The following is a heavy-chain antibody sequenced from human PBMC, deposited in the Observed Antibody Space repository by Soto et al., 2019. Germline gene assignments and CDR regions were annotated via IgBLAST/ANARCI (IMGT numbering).Heavy chain of an antibody. D-gene: IGHD3-9*01. CDR2: TYYRSKWYN. CDR3: ARGYYVILTGITPYYYYYMDV. Sequence: SQTLSLTCAISGDSVSSNSAAWNWIRQSPSRGLEWLGRTYYRSKWYNDYAVSVKSRITINPDTSKNQFSLQLNSVTPEDTAVYYCARGYYVILTGITPYYYYYMDVWGKGTTVTVSS. CDR1: GDSVSSNSAA. V-gene: IGHV6-1*01. J-gene: IGHJ6*03.